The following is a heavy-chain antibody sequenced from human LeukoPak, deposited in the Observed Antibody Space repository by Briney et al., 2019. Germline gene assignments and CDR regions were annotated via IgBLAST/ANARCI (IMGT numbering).Heavy chain of an antibody. CDR3: ARDRIAGGMDV. CDR2: VYYSGST. D-gene: IGHD6-13*01. V-gene: IGHV4-59*01. Sequence: PSENLSLTCTGSGGSINSYYWSWIRHPPGKGLEWMRNVYYSGSTKYKPSLKSRVTISVDTSKNQFFLKLSSVTAADTAMYYCARDRIAGGMDVWGQGTTVTVSS. J-gene: IGHJ6*02. CDR1: GGSINSYY.